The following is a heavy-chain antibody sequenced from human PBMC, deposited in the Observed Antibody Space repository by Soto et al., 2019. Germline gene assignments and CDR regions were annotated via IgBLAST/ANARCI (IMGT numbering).Heavy chain of an antibody. CDR2: ISSDGSST. V-gene: IGHV3-74*01. J-gene: IGHJ4*02. Sequence: GGSLRLSCVASGFTFSNYWMHWVRQAPGKGLEWVSRISSDGSSTTYADSVKGRLTISRDNAENSLHLQMNSLRAEDTAVYSCACVRYCSDNSCYSWFDYWGQGTLVTVSS. D-gene: IGHD2-15*01. CDR1: GFTFSNYW. CDR3: ACVRYCSDNSCYSWFDY.